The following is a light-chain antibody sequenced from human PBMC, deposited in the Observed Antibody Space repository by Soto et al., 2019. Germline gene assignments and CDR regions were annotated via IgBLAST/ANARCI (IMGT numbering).Light chain of an antibody. CDR2: DVT. CDR1: SSDVGGHNF. J-gene: IGLJ2*01. CDR3: SSYAGSSIPVA. V-gene: IGLV2-8*01. Sequence: QSVLTQPPSASGSPGQSATISCTGASSDVGGHNFVSWYQHHPGKAPRLMIYDVTQRPSGVPDRFSGSKSGNTASLTVSGLQVDDEAYYYCSSYAGSSIPVAFGGGTKLTVL.